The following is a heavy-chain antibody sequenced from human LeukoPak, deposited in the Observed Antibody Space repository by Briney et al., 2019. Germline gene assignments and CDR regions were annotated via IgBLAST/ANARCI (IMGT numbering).Heavy chain of an antibody. V-gene: IGHV4-61*02. J-gene: IGHJ5*02. CDR2: IYTSGST. Sequence: PSQTLSLTCTVSGGSISSGSYYWRWIRQPAGKGLEWIGRIYTSGSTNYNPSLKSRVTISVDTSKNQFSLKLSSVTAADTAVYYCARDSSYGWFDPWGQGTLVTVSS. CDR1: GGSISSGSYY. CDR3: ARDSSYGWFDP. D-gene: IGHD2-21*01.